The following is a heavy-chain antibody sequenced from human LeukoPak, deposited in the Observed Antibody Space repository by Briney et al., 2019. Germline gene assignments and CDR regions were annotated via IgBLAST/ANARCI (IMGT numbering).Heavy chain of an antibody. CDR2: INWNGGGT. Sequence: RPGGSLRLSCAASGFTFDDFGMTWVRQAPGKGLEWVSGINWNGGGTGYADSVKGRFTISRDNAKKILYLQMNSQRVEDTAVYYCARWELSGRVMERLSWIDHWGQGALVTVSS. CDR3: ARWELSGRVMERLSWIDH. D-gene: IGHD3-16*02. V-gene: IGHV3-20*04. J-gene: IGHJ4*02. CDR1: GFTFDDFG.